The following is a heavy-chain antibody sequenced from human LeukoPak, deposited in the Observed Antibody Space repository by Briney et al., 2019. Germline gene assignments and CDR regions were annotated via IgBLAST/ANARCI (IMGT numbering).Heavy chain of an antibody. CDR1: GYNFTNYY. D-gene: IGHD3-22*01. CDR3: ARSDSSGPARGIQH. J-gene: IGHJ1*01. V-gene: IGHV5-51*01. CDR2: IYPGDSNI. Sequence: GESLKISCKGSGYNFTNYYIGWVRQMPRKGLEWMGIIYPGDSNIRYSPSFQGQVTISPDKSISTAYLQWSSLKASDSAMYYCARSDSSGPARGIQHWGQGTLVTVSS.